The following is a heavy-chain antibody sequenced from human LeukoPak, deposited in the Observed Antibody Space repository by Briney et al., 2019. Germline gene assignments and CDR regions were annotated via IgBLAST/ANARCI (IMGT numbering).Heavy chain of an antibody. D-gene: IGHD4-23*01. CDR1: GFTFSSYW. V-gene: IGHV3-74*01. J-gene: IGHJ4*02. CDR3: ARGLDDYGGKGLLDH. Sequence: PGGSLRLSCAASGFTFSSYWMHWVRQAPGKGLVWVSRINSDGNSTSYADSVKGRFTISRDNAKNTLYLQMNSLRAEDTAVYYCARGLDDYGGKGLLDHWGQGTLVTVSS. CDR2: INSDGNST.